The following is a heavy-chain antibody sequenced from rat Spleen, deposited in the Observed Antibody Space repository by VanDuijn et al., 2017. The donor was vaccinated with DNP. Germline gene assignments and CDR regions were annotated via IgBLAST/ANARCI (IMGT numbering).Heavy chain of an antibody. CDR1: GFSLTSYT. CDR3: AREEPRILYFFSSLFDY. J-gene: IGHJ2*01. D-gene: IGHD1-2*01. V-gene: IGHV2-6*01. Sequence: QVQLTESGPGLVQPSETLSLTCAVSGFSLTSYTVSWVRQPPGKGLEWIASMSSGGSTYYNSGLKSRLSINRDTSKSQVSLEINSLQTEDTAIYFCAREEPRILYFFSSLFDYWGQGVMVTVSS. CDR2: MSSGGST.